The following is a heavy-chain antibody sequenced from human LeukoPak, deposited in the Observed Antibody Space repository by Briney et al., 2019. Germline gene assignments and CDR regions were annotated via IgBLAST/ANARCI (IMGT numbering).Heavy chain of an antibody. CDR1: GFTVTTNY. CDR3: AKEREWEPHFDY. Sequence: GGSLRLSCAASGFTVTTNYMTWVRQAPGKGLEWVSVIYTGGSTYYADSVKGRFTISRDNSKNTLYLQMNSLRAEDTAVYYCAKEREWEPHFDYWGQGTLVTVSS. D-gene: IGHD1-26*01. J-gene: IGHJ4*02. V-gene: IGHV3-53*05. CDR2: IYTGGST.